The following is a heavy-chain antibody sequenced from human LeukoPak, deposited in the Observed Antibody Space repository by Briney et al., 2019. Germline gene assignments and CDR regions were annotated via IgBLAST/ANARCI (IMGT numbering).Heavy chain of an antibody. CDR3: ARDEDYGIFVNVDY. D-gene: IGHD4-17*01. Sequence: GASLKVSCKASGYIFTNYGISWVRQAPGQGPEWMGWISTYNGNTKYAEKFQGRVTMTTDTPTSTAYMELRSLRSDDTAVYYCARDEDYGIFVNVDYWGQGTLVTVSS. CDR2: ISTYNGNT. V-gene: IGHV1-18*01. CDR1: GYIFTNYG. J-gene: IGHJ4*02.